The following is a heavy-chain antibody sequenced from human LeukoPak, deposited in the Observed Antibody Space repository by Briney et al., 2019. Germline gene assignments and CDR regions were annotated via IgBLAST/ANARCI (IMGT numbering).Heavy chain of an antibody. CDR3: AKLSNSGGWYETN. V-gene: IGHV3-23*01. D-gene: IGHD6-19*01. CDR2: ISGNGGGA. Sequence: GGSLRLSCAASGFTFNTYTMNWIRQAPGKGLEWVSAISGNGGGAYYADSVKGRFTISRDNSKNTLYLQMNGLRAEDTAVYYCAKLSNSGGWYETNWGQGALVTASS. CDR1: GFTFNTYT. J-gene: IGHJ4*02.